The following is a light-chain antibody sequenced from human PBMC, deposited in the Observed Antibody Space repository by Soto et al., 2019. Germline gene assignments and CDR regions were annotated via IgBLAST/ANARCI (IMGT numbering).Light chain of an antibody. CDR1: QYISSY. CDR2: GAS. J-gene: IGKJ3*01. Sequence: DIQMTQSPSSLSASVGDRVTITCRASQYISSYVNWYQQKPGKAPKFLIYGASDLQRGVPSRFSGSGSGTDFTLTINSLQPEDFATYYCQQSYSRPLTFCPGTKVDIK. CDR3: QQSYSRPLT. V-gene: IGKV1-39*01.